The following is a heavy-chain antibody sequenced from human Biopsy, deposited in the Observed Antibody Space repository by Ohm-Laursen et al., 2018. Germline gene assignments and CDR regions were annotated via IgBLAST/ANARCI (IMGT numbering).Heavy chain of an antibody. J-gene: IGHJ6*02. D-gene: IGHD2-21*01. Sequence: PTQTLTLTIDFSGFSLTERERRMSVAWIRQAPGKALEWLARIDWDNEKKYKTSLKTRLNIFKDTSKNQVLLEMTNMDPVDTATYYCARIFTVRCGGDNCYDYHGMDVWGQGTTVTVSS. CDR1: GFSLTERERRMS. CDR2: IDWDNEK. CDR3: ARIFTVRCGGDNCYDYHGMDV. V-gene: IGHV2-70*11.